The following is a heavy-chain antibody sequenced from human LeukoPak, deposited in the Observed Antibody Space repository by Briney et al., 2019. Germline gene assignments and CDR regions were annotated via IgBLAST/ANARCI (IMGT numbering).Heavy chain of an antibody. Sequence: GASVKVSCKASGYTFTNFAMHWVRQAPGQRLEWMGWINAGNGDTKYSQNFQGRVTITRDTSASTAYMELSSLRSEDTAVYYCARDKGYYDSSGYYPYYYYYGMDVWGQGTTVTVSS. CDR2: INAGNGDT. D-gene: IGHD3-22*01. V-gene: IGHV1-3*01. J-gene: IGHJ6*02. CDR3: ARDKGYYDSSGYYPYYYYYGMDV. CDR1: GYTFTNFA.